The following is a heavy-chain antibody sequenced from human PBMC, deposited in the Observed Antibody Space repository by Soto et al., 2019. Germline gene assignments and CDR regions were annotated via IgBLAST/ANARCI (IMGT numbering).Heavy chain of an antibody. D-gene: IGHD7-27*01. CDR3: ARDAGKTGGFPFFDF. J-gene: IGHJ4*02. Sequence: QVRLVESGGGVAQPGKSLRLSCAASGFAFTSHALHWVRQAPGKGLEWVALISNDGGKKQYAESVEGRFTVSRDSSRNTLYLQLNSLRPDDTAVYFCARDAGKTGGFPFFDFWGQGKLVTVSS. CDR2: ISNDGGKK. V-gene: IGHV3-30-3*01. CDR1: GFAFTSHA.